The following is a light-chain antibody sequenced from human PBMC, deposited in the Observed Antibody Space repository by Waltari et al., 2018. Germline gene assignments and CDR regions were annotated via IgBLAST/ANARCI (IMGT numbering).Light chain of an antibody. CDR1: QTITSSH. CDR2: GAS. J-gene: IGKJ2*01. CDR3: QQYGSSPYT. Sequence: ESVLTQSPGTLSLSPGERVTLSRRASQTITSSHLAWYQQKAGQAPRLLIYGASSRATGIPDRFSGGGSGTDFTLTINRLQPEDFAVYHCQQYGSSPYTFGQGTKLAIK. V-gene: IGKV3-20*01.